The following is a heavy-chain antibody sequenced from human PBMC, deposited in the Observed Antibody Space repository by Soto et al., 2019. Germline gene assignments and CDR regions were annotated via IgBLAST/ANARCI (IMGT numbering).Heavy chain of an antibody. Sequence: EVHLVESGGGLVKPGGSLRLSCAVSGFTFSGCTMNGVRQAPGKGLEWVSSISPSTSHIYYADSVKGRFTISRDNAKNSLFLQMNSLRAEDTAVYYCSGCSGGACHQNYGMDVWGQGTTVTVSS. D-gene: IGHD2-15*01. J-gene: IGHJ6*02. CDR2: ISPSTSHI. CDR3: SGCSGGACHQNYGMDV. CDR1: GFTFSGCT. V-gene: IGHV3-21*01.